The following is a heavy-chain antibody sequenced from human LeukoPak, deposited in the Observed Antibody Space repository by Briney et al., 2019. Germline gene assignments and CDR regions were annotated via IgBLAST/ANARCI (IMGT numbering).Heavy chain of an antibody. CDR2: VSYSGST. J-gene: IGHJ4*02. CDR3: ASSLATNKIPRVTFDS. CDR1: GGSISSYD. V-gene: IGHV4-59*01. D-gene: IGHD3-10*01. Sequence: KPSETLSLTCTVSGGSISSYDWNWIRQSPGKGLEWIGFVSYSGSTNFNPSLRSRVNMSLDTSKRQFSLNLSSVTAADTAFYYCASSLATNKIPRVTFDSWGQGTLVSVSS.